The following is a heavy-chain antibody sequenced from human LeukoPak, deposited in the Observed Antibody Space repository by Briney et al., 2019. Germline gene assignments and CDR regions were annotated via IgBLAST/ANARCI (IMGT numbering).Heavy chain of an antibody. CDR1: GFTFSNYA. Sequence: GGSLRLSCAASGFTFSNYAMSWVRQAPGKGLEWVSSINGRGGSTYYADSVKGRFTISRDNAKNSLYLQMNSLRAEDTAVYYCARAPWGPYYDSSGYYAHWGQGTLVTVSS. CDR2: INGRGGST. D-gene: IGHD3-22*01. J-gene: IGHJ4*02. CDR3: ARAPWGPYYDSSGYYAH. V-gene: IGHV3-23*01.